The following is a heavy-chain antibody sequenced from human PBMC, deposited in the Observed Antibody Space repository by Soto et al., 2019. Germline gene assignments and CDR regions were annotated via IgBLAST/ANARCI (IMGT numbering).Heavy chain of an antibody. D-gene: IGHD3-16*02. CDR2: INHSGST. Sequence: PSETLSLTCAVYGGSFSGYYWSWIRQPPGKGLEWIGEINHSGSTNYNPSLKSRVTISVDTSKNQFSLKLSSVTAADTAVYYCARAMSQLSPGVAFDYWGQGTLVTVSS. CDR3: ARAMSQLSPGVAFDY. CDR1: GGSFSGYY. J-gene: IGHJ4*02. V-gene: IGHV4-34*01.